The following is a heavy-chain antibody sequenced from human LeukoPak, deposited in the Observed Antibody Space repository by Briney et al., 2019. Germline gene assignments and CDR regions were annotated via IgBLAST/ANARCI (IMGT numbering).Heavy chain of an antibody. J-gene: IGHJ4*02. Sequence: GGSLRLSCTASGFDFGDYAMSWVRQAPGKGLEWVGFIRSKAYGGTIEYAASVKGRFTISRDDSKSIAYLQMNNLKAEDTAVYYCTRDVGAIWCGDSPGYWGQGTLVTVSS. D-gene: IGHD3-10*01. CDR3: TRDVGAIWCGDSPGY. CDR2: IRSKAYGGTI. V-gene: IGHV3-49*04. CDR1: GFDFGDYA.